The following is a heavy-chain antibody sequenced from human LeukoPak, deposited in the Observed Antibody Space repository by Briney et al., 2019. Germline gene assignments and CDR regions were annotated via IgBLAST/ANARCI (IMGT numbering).Heavy chain of an antibody. J-gene: IGHJ4*02. Sequence: SETLSLTCAVYGGSFSDYYWSWIRQPPGKGLEWIGEINHSGITNYNPSLKSRVAISVDTSKNQFSLKLNSVTAADTAVYFCARGHLRTGTREFDYWGQGTLVTASS. V-gene: IGHV4-34*01. CDR2: INHSGIT. D-gene: IGHD1-7*01. CDR3: ARGHLRTGTREFDY. CDR1: GGSFSDYY.